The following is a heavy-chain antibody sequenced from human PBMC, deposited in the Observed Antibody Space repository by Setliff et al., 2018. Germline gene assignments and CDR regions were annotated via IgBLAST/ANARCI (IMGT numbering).Heavy chain of an antibody. CDR1: GGTFSSYA. D-gene: IGHD6-19*01. CDR2: IIPILGIA. J-gene: IGHJ6*02. V-gene: IGHV1-69*10. CDR3: ARDRPSSSGWYTYYYYGMDV. Sequence: GASVKVSCKASGGTFSSYAISWVRQAPGQGLEWMGGIIPILGIANYAQKFQGRVTITADKSTSTAYMELSSLRSDDTAVYYCARDRPSSSGWYTYYYYGMDVWGQGTTVTVSS.